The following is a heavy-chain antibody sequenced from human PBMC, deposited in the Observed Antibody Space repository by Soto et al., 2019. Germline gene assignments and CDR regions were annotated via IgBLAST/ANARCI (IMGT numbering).Heavy chain of an antibody. CDR1: GGSISRSSYY. D-gene: IGHD4-17*01. V-gene: IGHV4-39*01. J-gene: IGHJ4*02. CDR2: IYYSGST. CDR3: ARKYHTVRFDY. Sequence: PSETLSLTCNVSGGSISRSSYYWGWIRPPPGRGLEWIGSIYYSGSTYYNPSLKSRVTISVVTSKNQFSLKLSSVTAADTAVYYCARKYHTVRFDYWGQGTLVTVSS.